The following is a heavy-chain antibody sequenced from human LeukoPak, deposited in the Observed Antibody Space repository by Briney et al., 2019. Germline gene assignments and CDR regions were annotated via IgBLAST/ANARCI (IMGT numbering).Heavy chain of an antibody. V-gene: IGHV3-23*01. D-gene: IGHD3-10*01. CDR2: ISGSGGST. CDR3: AKDHPQLTMVRGVIGAFDI. CDR1: GFTFSIYA. Sequence: GGSLRLSCAASGFTFSIYAMSWVRQPPGKWLGWVSAISGSGGSTYYADSVKGRFTISRDNSKNTLYLQMNSLRAKDTAVYYCAKDHPQLTMVRGVIGAFDIWGQGTMVTVSS. J-gene: IGHJ3*02.